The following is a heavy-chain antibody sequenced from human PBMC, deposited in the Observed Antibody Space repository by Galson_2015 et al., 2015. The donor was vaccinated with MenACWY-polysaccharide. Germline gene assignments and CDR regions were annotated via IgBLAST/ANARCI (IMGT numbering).Heavy chain of an antibody. D-gene: IGHD6-13*01. V-gene: IGHV1-2*06. Sequence: SVKVSCKASGYTFTDYYIHWVRQAPGQGLEWMGRINPNSGGTNYAQKFQGRVTMTRDTSISTAYMELSRLRSDDTAVYYCAADSSSWFGFHYWGQGTLVTASS. CDR3: AADSSSWFGFHY. J-gene: IGHJ4*02. CDR1: GYTFTDYY. CDR2: INPNSGGT.